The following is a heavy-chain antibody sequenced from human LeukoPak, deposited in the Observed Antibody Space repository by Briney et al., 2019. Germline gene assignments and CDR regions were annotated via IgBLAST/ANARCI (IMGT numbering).Heavy chain of an antibody. J-gene: IGHJ6*03. CDR3: ARGHASGRYYSTYYYYYMDV. D-gene: IGHD3-10*01. V-gene: IGHV4-4*09. CDR1: DDSVSNYY. CDR2: ISTTGLT. Sequence: PSETLSLTCTVSDDSVSNYYLNWIRQPPGKGLEWIGHISTTGLTNYNPSLKSRVTISLDTSKNQFSLSLNSVSAADTAVYFCARGHASGRYYSTYYYYYMDVWGKGTTVTVSS.